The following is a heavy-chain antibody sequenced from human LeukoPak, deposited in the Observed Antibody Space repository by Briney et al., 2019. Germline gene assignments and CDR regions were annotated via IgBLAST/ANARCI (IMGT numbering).Heavy chain of an antibody. CDR2: ISAYNGNT. Sequence: ASVKVSCKASGYTFTSYGITWVRQAPGQGLEWMGWISAYNGNTNYAQKLQGRVTMTTDISTSTAYMELRSLRSDDTAVYYCARDKSRYYYYDSSGSFPFDYWGQGTLVTVSS. CDR1: GYTFTSYG. V-gene: IGHV1-18*01. CDR3: ARDKSRYYYYDSSGSFPFDY. D-gene: IGHD3-22*01. J-gene: IGHJ4*02.